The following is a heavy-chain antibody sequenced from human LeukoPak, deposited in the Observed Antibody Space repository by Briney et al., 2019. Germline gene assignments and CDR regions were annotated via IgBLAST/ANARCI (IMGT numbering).Heavy chain of an antibody. J-gene: IGHJ4*02. CDR3: AKDLYGYSSGRADY. CDR2: ISYEGSKQ. V-gene: IGHV3-30*18. D-gene: IGHD6-19*01. Sequence: GGSLRLSRAASGFPFNSHGMHWVRQAPGKGLEWLAVISYEGSKQYYADSVKGRFTISRDNSKNTLYLQMNSLRAEDTAVYYCAKDLYGYSSGRADYWGQGTLVTVSS. CDR1: GFPFNSHG.